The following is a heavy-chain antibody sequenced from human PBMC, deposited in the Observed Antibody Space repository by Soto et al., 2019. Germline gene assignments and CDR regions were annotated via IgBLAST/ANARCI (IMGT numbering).Heavy chain of an antibody. CDR3: ARGVFWSGPSGY. CDR2: MNPNSGNT. V-gene: IGHV1-8*01. Sequence: GASVKVSCKASGYTFTSYDINWVRQATGQGLEWMGWMNPNSGNTGYAQKFQGRVTMTRNTSISTAYMELSSLRSEDTAVYYCARGVFWSGPSGYWGQGTLVTVSS. J-gene: IGHJ4*02. D-gene: IGHD3-3*01. CDR1: GYTFTSYD.